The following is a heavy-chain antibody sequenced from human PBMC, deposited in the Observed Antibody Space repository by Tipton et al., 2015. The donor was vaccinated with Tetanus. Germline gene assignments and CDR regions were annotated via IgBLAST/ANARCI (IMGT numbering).Heavy chain of an antibody. D-gene: IGHD3-9*01. V-gene: IGHV4-39*01. CDR1: GGSISSSNYY. CDR2: IFYSGST. J-gene: IGHJ4*02. CDR3: ARHAGAGATIWGTDY. Sequence: TLSLTCTVSGGSISSSNYYWGWIRQPPGKGLEWIGRIFYSGSTNSNPSLKSRVTISVDASKNQFSLELTSVTAADTAVYYCARHAGAGATIWGTDYWGQGTLVTVSS.